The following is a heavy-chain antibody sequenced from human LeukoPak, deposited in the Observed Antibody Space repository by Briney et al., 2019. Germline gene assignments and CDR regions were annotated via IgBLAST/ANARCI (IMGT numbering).Heavy chain of an antibody. CDR3: ARDRSLDPDVDY. CDR2: IKQDGSEK. V-gene: IGHV3-7*01. J-gene: IGHJ4*02. CDR1: GFTFSSYW. Sequence: GGSLRLSCAASGFTFSSYWMSWVRQAPGKGLEWVANIKQDGSEKYYVDSVKGRFTIPRDNAKNSLYLQMNSLRTEDTAVYYCARDRSLDPDVDYWGQGTLVTVFS.